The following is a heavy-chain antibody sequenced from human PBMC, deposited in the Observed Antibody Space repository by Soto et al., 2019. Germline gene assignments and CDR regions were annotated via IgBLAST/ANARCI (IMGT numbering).Heavy chain of an antibody. CDR3: ARCGMETAMVMVYYYYMDV. D-gene: IGHD5-18*01. J-gene: IGHJ6*03. CDR1: GYTFTSYG. CDR2: ISAYNGNT. Sequence: ASVKVSCKASGYTFTSYGISWVRQAPGQGLEWMGWISAYNGNTNYAQKLQGRVTMTTDTSTSTAYMELRSLRSDDTAVYYCARCGMETAMVMVYYYYMDVGGKGTTVTVSS. V-gene: IGHV1-18*01.